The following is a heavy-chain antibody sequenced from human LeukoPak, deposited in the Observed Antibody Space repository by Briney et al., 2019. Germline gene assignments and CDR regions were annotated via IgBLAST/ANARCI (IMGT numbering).Heavy chain of an antibody. J-gene: IGHJ4*02. CDR2: IKQDGSEK. Sequence: GGSLRLSCAASGFTFCDYWMTWVRQAPGKGPEWVANIKQDGSEKYYVDSVKGRFTISRDNAKNSLYLQMNSLRAEDTAVYYCAKEVGGSGSFWGQGTLVTVSS. V-gene: IGHV3-7*01. CDR1: GFTFCDYW. D-gene: IGHD3-10*01. CDR3: AKEVGGSGSF.